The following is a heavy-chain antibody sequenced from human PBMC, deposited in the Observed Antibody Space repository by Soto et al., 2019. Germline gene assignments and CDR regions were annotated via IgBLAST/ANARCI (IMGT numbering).Heavy chain of an antibody. J-gene: IGHJ1*01. CDR3: AISSGRTEYFHH. Sequence: GGSLRLSCAASGFTFDDYAMHWVRQAPGKGLEWVSGISWNSGSIGYAVSVKGRFTISRDNAKNSVYLQMNNLRAEDMAVYYCAISSGRTEYFHHWGQGTLVTVSS. V-gene: IGHV3-9*03. CDR2: ISWNSGSI. CDR1: GFTFDDYA. D-gene: IGHD6-19*01.